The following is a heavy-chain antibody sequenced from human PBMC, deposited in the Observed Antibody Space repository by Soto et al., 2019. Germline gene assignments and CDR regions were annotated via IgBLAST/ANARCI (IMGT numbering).Heavy chain of an antibody. Sequence: KVSCKASGYTFTSYDITWVRQMPGKGLEWMGRIDPSDSYTNYSPSFQGHVTISADKSISTAYLQWSSLKASDTAMYYCARHANYYYYGMDVWGQGTTVTVSS. J-gene: IGHJ6*02. CDR3: ARHANYYYYGMDV. V-gene: IGHV5-10-1*01. CDR1: GYTFTSYD. CDR2: IDPSDSYT.